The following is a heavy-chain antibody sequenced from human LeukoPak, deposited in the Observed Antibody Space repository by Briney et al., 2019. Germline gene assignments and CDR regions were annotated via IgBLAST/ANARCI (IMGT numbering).Heavy chain of an antibody. CDR3: ARARVPAAQAHYYYYGMDV. CDR1: GGSFSGYY. D-gene: IGHD2-2*01. Sequence: SETLSLTCAVYGGSFSGYYWSRIRQPPGKGLEWIGEINHSGSTNYNPSLKSRVTISVDTSKNQFSLKLSSVTAADTAVYYCARARVPAAQAHYYYYGMDVWGQGTTVTVSS. V-gene: IGHV4-34*01. CDR2: INHSGST. J-gene: IGHJ6*02.